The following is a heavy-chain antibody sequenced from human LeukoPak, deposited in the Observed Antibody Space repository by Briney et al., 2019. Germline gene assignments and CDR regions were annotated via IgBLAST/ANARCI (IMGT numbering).Heavy chain of an antibody. J-gene: IGHJ6*02. CDR1: GYTFTGYY. V-gene: IGHV1-2*06. D-gene: IGHD3-3*01. Sequence: ASVKVSCMASGYTFTGYYMHWVRQAPGQGLEWMGRINPNSGGTNYAQKFQGRVTMTRDTSISTAYMELSRLRSDDTAVYYCARDGALLRFLEWLEFFYYYYGMDVWGQGTTVTVSS. CDR3: ARDGALLRFLEWLEFFYYYYGMDV. CDR2: INPNSGGT.